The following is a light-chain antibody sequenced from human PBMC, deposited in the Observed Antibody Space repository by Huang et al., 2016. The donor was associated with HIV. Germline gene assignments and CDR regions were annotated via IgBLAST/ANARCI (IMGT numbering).Light chain of an antibody. V-gene: IGKV3-15*01. J-gene: IGKJ3*01. CDR2: GAS. Sequence: EVLLTQSPATLSVAPGERATLSCRASHSVSTNLDWYQQKHGQAPRLVIYGASTRATGVPARFSGSGSGTEFTLTISSLQSEDSAVYYCQQYNSWPPLFTFGPGTKVDIK. CDR1: HSVSTN. CDR3: QQYNSWPPLFT.